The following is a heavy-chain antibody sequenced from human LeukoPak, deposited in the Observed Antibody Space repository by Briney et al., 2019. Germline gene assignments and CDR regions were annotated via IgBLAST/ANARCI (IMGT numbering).Heavy chain of an antibody. J-gene: IGHJ5*02. CDR1: GGSLSSHY. CDR3: ASSSRYSSSWYFDP. Sequence: PSETLSLTCTVSGGSLSSHYWSWIRQPPGKGLEWIGYIYYSGSTNYNPSLKSRVTISVDTSKNQFSLKLSSVTAADTAVYYCASSSRYSSSWYFDPWGQGTLVTVSS. V-gene: IGHV4-59*11. CDR2: IYYSGST. D-gene: IGHD6-13*01.